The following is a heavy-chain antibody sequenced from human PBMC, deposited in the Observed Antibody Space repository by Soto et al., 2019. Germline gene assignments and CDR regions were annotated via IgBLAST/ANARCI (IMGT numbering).Heavy chain of an antibody. Sequence: PSETLSLTCTVSGGSISIYYWTWIRQPPGKGLEWIGYIYYSGSTNYNPSLKSRVTISVDTSKNQFSLKLSSVTAADTAVYYCAREDYYYGMDVWGQGTTVTVSS. CDR3: AREDYYYGMDV. CDR1: GGSISIYY. V-gene: IGHV4-59*01. J-gene: IGHJ6*02. CDR2: IYYSGST.